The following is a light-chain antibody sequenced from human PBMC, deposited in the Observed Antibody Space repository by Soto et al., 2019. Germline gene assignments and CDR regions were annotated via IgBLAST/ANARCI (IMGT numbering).Light chain of an antibody. V-gene: IGKV1-27*01. CDR1: QGISNY. J-gene: IGKJ4*01. CDR2: AAS. Sequence: DIQMTQSPSSLSASVGDRVTITCRASQGISNYLAWYQQKPGKVPKLLIYAASTLQSGVPSRFSGSGSGTDFTLTISRLQPEDVATYYCQKYNSSLTVGGGTKVEIK. CDR3: QKYNSSLT.